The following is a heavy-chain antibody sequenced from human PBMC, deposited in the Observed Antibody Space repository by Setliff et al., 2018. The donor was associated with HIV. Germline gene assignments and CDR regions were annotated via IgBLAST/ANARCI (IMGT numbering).Heavy chain of an antibody. CDR3: AADPQTGTTSYDAFDI. V-gene: IGHV1-58*01. CDR2: IVVGSGNT. CDR1: GFTFTNSA. Sequence: GASVKVSCKASGFTFTNSAVQWVRQARGQRLEWIGWIVVGSGNTNYAQKFQERVTITRDMSTSRAYMELSCLRTEDTAVYYCAADPQTGTTSYDAFDIWGQGTVVTVSS. D-gene: IGHD1-7*01. J-gene: IGHJ3*02.